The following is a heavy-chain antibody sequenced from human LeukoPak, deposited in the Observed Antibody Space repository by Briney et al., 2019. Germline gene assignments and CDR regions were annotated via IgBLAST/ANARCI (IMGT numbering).Heavy chain of an antibody. CDR3: ARDQGIGDASDI. CDR1: GGTFSSYA. CDR2: INVILDTA. V-gene: IGHV1-69*04. Sequence: SVKVSCKASGGTFSSYAISWVRQAPGQGLEWMGRINVILDTANYAQEFQGRVTIIADISTRTSYMELSSLRSEDTAVYYCARDQGIGDASDIWGQGTMVTVYS. J-gene: IGHJ3*02.